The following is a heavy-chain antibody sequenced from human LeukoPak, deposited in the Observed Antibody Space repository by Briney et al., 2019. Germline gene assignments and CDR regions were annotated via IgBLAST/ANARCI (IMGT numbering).Heavy chain of an antibody. CDR2: IHDRGST. V-gene: IGHV4-59*01. Sequence: SETLSLTCTVSGGFIRNYYWTWIRQPPGKGLEWIGFIHDRGSTNYSPSLKSRVTISVDTSRKQFSLKLSSVTPADTAVYFCARGDYDGWFDPWGQGTLVTVSS. CDR3: ARGDYDGWFDP. D-gene: IGHD4-23*01. J-gene: IGHJ5*02. CDR1: GGFIRNYY.